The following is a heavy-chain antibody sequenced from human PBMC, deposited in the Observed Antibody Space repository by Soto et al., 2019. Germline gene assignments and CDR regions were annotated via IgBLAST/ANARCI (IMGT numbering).Heavy chain of an antibody. Sequence: QLLESGGGLVQPGKSLRISCAASGFTFGTYAMSWVRQVPGKGLEWVSSISGGGGSSTDYADSVKGRFTISRDDAKNTLFLQMNSLRVEDTAVYYCAKLAHHWNDEYLVYWGQGTLVTVSS. CDR2: ISGGGGSST. CDR3: AKLAHHWNDEYLVY. D-gene: IGHD1-1*01. CDR1: GFTFGTYA. V-gene: IGHV3-23*01. J-gene: IGHJ4*02.